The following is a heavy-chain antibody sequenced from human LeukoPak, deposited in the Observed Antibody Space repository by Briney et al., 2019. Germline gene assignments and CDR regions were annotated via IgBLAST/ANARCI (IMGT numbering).Heavy chain of an antibody. Sequence: ASVKVSCMASGYAFTSYDINWVRQATGQGLEWMGWMNPNSGNTGYAQKFQGRVTMTRNTSISTAYMELSSLRSEDTAVYYCARGYPPVLLWFGELSGTDAFDIWGQGTMVTVSS. CDR2: MNPNSGNT. D-gene: IGHD3-10*01. CDR1: GYAFTSYD. CDR3: ARGYPPVLLWFGELSGTDAFDI. V-gene: IGHV1-8*01. J-gene: IGHJ3*02.